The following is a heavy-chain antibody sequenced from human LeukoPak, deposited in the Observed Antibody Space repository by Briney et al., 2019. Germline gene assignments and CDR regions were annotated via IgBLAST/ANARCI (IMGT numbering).Heavy chain of an antibody. CDR1: GFRFNNYG. D-gene: IGHD6-13*01. J-gene: IGHJ4*02. Sequence: GRSLRLSCAASGFRFNNYGIHWVRQAPGKGLEWVAVIWYDGSNKYYADSVKGRFTISRDNSKNTLSLQMNSLRAEDTAVYYCAKDAAGSSSWANYWGQGALVTVSS. CDR2: IWYDGSNK. CDR3: AKDAAGSSSWANY. V-gene: IGHV3-33*06.